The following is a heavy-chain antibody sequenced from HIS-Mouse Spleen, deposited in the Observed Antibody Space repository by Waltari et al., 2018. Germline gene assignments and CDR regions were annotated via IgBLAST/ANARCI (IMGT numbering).Heavy chain of an antibody. J-gene: IGHJ4*02. Sequence: EVQLVESGGGLVKPGGSLRLSCAASGFTFSSYSMNWVRQAPGEGLEWVSSISSSSSYIYYADSVKGRFTISRDNAKNSLYLQMNSLRAEDTAVYYCARGYSGSYYPFDYWGQGTLVTVSS. V-gene: IGHV3-21*01. CDR3: ARGYSGSYYPFDY. D-gene: IGHD1-26*01. CDR1: GFTFSSYS. CDR2: ISSSSSYI.